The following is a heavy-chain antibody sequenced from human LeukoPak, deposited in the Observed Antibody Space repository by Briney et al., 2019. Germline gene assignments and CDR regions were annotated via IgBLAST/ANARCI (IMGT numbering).Heavy chain of an antibody. D-gene: IGHD6-13*01. CDR2: ISYDGSNK. CDR3: ARTYSSSWYRTVPDY. V-gene: IGHV3-30-3*01. CDR1: GFTFSSYA. J-gene: IGHJ4*02. Sequence: HPGGSLRLSCAASGFTFSSYAMHWVRQAPGKGLEWVAVISYDGSNKYYADSVKGRFTISRDNSKNTLYLQMNSLRAEDTAVYYCARTYSSSWYRTVPDYWGQGTLVTVSS.